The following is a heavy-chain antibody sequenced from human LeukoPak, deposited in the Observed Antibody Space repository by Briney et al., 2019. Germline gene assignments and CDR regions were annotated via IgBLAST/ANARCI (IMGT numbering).Heavy chain of an antibody. CDR2: ISGSGGST. CDR1: GFTFSSYA. V-gene: IGHV3-23*01. Sequence: GGSLRLSCAASGFTFSSYAMSWVRQAPGKGLEWVSAISGSGGSTYYADSVKGRFTISRDNSKNTLYLQMNSLRAEHTAVYYCAKSLVVRGRSYYYYGMDVWGQGTTVTVSS. J-gene: IGHJ6*02. D-gene: IGHD3-16*01. CDR3: AKSLVVRGRSYYYYGMDV.